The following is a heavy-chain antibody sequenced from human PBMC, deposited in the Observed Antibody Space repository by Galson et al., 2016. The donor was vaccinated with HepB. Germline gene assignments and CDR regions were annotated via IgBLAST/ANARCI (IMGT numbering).Heavy chain of an antibody. CDR2: FDPEEGEE. D-gene: IGHD3-9*01. CDR1: GRSLTELS. V-gene: IGHV1-24*01. J-gene: IGHJ6*02. CDR3: AGDWFSEGDYGLDV. Sequence: SVKVSCKVSGRSLTELSIHWVRQIPGKGLEWVGGFDPEEGEEIHAQKFQGRVTMTEDTSTDTAYMELRSLRSDDTAIYYCAGDWFSEGDYGLDVWGQGTTVIVSS.